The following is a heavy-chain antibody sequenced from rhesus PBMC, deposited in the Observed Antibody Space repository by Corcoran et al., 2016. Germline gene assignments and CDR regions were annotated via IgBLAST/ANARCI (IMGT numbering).Heavy chain of an antibody. Sequence: QVQLQESGPGVVKPSETLSLTCAVSGGSISDSYRWSWISQPPGKGLEWIGYIYGSSTSTTYNPSLKSRVTISKDTSKNQFSFKLSSVTAADTAVYYCARGYCSSTYCSSHGVDWYFDLWGPGTPITISS. J-gene: IGHJ2*01. V-gene: IGHV4S10*01. D-gene: IGHD2-15*01. CDR3: ARGYCSSTYCSSHGVDWYFDL. CDR1: GGSISDSYR. CDR2: IYGSSTST.